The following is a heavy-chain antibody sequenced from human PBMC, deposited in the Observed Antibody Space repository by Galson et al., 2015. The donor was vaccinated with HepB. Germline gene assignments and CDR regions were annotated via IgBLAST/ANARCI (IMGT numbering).Heavy chain of an antibody. CDR1: GGTFSSYA. V-gene: IGHV1-69*13. J-gene: IGHJ4*02. CDR3: ALTYYYDSSGYHTNYYFDY. Sequence: SVKVSCKASGGTFSSYAISWVRQAPGQGLEWMGGIIPIFGIANYAQKFQGRVTITADESTSTAYMELSSLRSEDTAVYYCALTYYYDSSGYHTNYYFDYWGQGTLVTVSS. D-gene: IGHD3-22*01. CDR2: IIPIFGIA.